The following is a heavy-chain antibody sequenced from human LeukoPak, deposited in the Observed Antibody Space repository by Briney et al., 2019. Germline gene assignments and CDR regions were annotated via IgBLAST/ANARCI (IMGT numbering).Heavy chain of an antibody. D-gene: IGHD3-10*01. V-gene: IGHV1-69*04. Sequence: SVKVSCKASGGTFSSYAISWVRQAPGLGLEWMGRIVPILGIANYAQKFQGRVTITADKSTNTVYMELSSLGSEDTAVYYCARGGPGVRGGGGGGGSADVEASKPYDYWGQGTLVTVSS. CDR3: ARGGPGVRGGGGGGGSADVEASKPYDY. J-gene: IGHJ4*02. CDR2: IVPILGIA. CDR1: GGTFSSYA.